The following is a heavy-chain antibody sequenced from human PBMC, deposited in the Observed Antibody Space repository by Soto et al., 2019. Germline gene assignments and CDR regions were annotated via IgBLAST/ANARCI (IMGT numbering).Heavy chain of an antibody. CDR3: VKEKVPTFLHAFDI. CDR1: GFIFTNYA. CDR2: INAGNGNT. Sequence: QAHLVQSGTEVKKPGASVKVFCRASGFIFTNYAMHWVRQAPGQRLEWMGWINAGNGNTKYSQKFQGRVTITRDTSVTTTYMELTNLRSDDTALYYCVKEKVPTFLHAFDIGGQGTMVTVSS. V-gene: IGHV1-3*01. J-gene: IGHJ3*02. D-gene: IGHD3-16*01.